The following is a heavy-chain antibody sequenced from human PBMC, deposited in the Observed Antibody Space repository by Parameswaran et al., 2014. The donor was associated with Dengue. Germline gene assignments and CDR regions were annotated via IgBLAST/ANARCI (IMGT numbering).Heavy chain of an antibody. CDR3: ARGPGSSPLGY. V-gene: IGHV4-34*01. CDR2: INHSGST. Sequence: PGKGLEWIGEINHSGSTNYNPSLKSRVTISVDTSKNQFSLKLSSVTAADTAVYYCARGPGSSPLGYWGQGTLVTVSS. J-gene: IGHJ4*02. D-gene: IGHD6-13*01.